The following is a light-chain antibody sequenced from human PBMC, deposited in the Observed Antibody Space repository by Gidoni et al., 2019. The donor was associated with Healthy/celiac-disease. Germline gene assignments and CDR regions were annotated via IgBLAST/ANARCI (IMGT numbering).Light chain of an antibody. V-gene: IGKV1-39*01. CDR2: AAS. CDR3: QQSYSTLET. J-gene: IGKJ1*01. Sequence: IPITQSPSPLSASVRDRITITCRASQSISSYLNWYQQKPGKAPKLLIYAASSLQSGVPSRFSGSGSGTDFTLTISSLQPEDFATYYCQQSYSTLETFGQGTKVEIK. CDR1: QSISSY.